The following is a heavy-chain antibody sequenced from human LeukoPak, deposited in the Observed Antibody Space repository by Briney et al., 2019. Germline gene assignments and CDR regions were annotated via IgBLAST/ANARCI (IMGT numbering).Heavy chain of an antibody. CDR3: TGDYGDSGFDL. CDR1: GFTFSTYW. CDR2: INTDGTST. Sequence: GGSLRLSCAASGFTFSTYWMHWVRQAPGKGLVWVSRINTDGTSTSYADSVKGRFTISRDNAKNTPYLQMNSLRAEDTAVYYCTGDYGDSGFDLGGQGTVVTVSS. V-gene: IGHV3-74*01. J-gene: IGHJ5*02. D-gene: IGHD4-17*01.